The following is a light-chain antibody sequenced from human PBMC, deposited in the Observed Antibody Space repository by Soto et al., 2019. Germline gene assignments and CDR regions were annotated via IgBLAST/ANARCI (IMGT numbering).Light chain of an antibody. J-gene: IGKJ1*01. CDR3: QQSYSTTRT. CDR1: QFIDSY. V-gene: IGKV1-39*01. Sequence: DIQLTQSPTSLSASVGYRVTIACRASQFIDSYLNWYQQKPGKAPKLLIYAASSLQSGVSSRFSGSGSGTDFTLTINSLQPEDFATYYCQQSYSTTRTFGQGTKVDIK. CDR2: AAS.